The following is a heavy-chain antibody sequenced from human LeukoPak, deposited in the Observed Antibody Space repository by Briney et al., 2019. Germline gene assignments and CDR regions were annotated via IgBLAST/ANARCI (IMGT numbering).Heavy chain of an antibody. Sequence: GGSLRLSCAASGFIFKSYWMSWVRQAPEKGLEWVANIKQDGSEGNYVDSVRGRFTISRDNAKKSLYLQMNSLRAEDTAVYYCAKDLAYSSGWYGFDYWGQGTLVTVSS. CDR2: IKQDGSEG. CDR1: GFIFKSYW. J-gene: IGHJ4*02. D-gene: IGHD6-19*01. V-gene: IGHV3-7*01. CDR3: AKDLAYSSGWYGFDY.